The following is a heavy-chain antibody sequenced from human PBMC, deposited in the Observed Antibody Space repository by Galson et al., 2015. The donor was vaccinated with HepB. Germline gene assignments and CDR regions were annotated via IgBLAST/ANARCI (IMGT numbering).Heavy chain of an antibody. CDR3: ARDLCGGDCSPNDAFDF. CDR1: GFSFSKYW. J-gene: IGHJ3*01. CDR2: IKQDGGEK. V-gene: IGHV3-7*03. D-gene: IGHD2-21*02. Sequence: SLRLSCAASGFSFSKYWMSWVRQAPGKGLEWVANIKQDGGEKYYVDSVKGRFTISRDNAKNSMYLQMNSLRAEDTAVYYCARDLCGGDCSPNDAFDFWGRGTMVTVSS.